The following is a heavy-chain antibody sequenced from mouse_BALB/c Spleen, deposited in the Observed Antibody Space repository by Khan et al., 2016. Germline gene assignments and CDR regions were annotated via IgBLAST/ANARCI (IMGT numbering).Heavy chain of an antibody. J-gene: IGHJ2*01. D-gene: IGHD1-1*01. CDR2: ISYSGST. CDR3: ARDYYGSSYFDY. CDR1: VYSITSDYA. V-gene: IGHV3-2*02. Sequence: EVQLQESGPGLVKPSQSLSLTCTVTVYSITSDYAWKWIRQFPGNKLEWMGYISYSGSTRSNPSLKSRISITRDTSKNQFFLKLNSVTTEDTATYDCARDYYGSSYFDYWGQGTTLTVSS.